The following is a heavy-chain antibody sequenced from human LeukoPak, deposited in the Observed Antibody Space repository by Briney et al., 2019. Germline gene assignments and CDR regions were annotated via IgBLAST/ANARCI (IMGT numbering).Heavy chain of an antibody. Sequence: GGSLRLSCAASGFTFSGYAMHWVRQAPGKELEWVAVISYDGSNDYYADSVKGRFTISRGNSKNTLYLQMNSLRAEDTAVYYCATNGPGIAVAGYIDYWGQGTLVTVSS. CDR2: ISYDGSND. CDR1: GFTFSGYA. V-gene: IGHV3-30-3*01. D-gene: IGHD6-19*01. J-gene: IGHJ4*02. CDR3: ATNGPGIAVAGYIDY.